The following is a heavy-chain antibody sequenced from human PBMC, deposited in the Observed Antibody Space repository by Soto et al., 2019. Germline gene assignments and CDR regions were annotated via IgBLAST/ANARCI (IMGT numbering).Heavy chain of an antibody. CDR2: MNPNSGNT. D-gene: IGHD3-16*02. CDR1: GYTFTSYD. V-gene: IGHV1-8*01. J-gene: IGHJ5*02. CDR3: PGGRYDYIWGSYQLEIWFDP. Sequence: QVQLVQSGAEVKKAGASVKVSCKASGYTFTSYDINWVRQATGQGLEWMGWMNPNSGNTGYAQKFQGRVTMTRNTSISTAYMELSSLRSEDTAVYYCPGGRYDYIWGSYQLEIWFDPWGQGTLVTVSS.